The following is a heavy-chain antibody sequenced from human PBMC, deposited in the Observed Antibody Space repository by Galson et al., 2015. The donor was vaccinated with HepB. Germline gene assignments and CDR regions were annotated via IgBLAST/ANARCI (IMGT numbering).Heavy chain of an antibody. D-gene: IGHD4-23*01. CDR1: GGSISSSSYY. CDR2: IYYSGST. V-gene: IGHV4-39*07. J-gene: IGHJ4*02. CDR3: ARVTTGRYGGNVLDY. Sequence: ETLSLTCTVSGGSISSSSYYWGWIRQPPGKGLEWIGSIYYSGSTYYNPSLKSRVTISVDTSKNQFSLKLSSVTAADTAVYYCARVTTGRYGGNVLDYWGQGTLGTVSS.